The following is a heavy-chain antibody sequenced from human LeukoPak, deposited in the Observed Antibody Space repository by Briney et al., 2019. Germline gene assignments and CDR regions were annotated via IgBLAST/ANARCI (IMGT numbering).Heavy chain of an antibody. V-gene: IGHV7-4-1*02. J-gene: IGHJ4*02. Sequence: SGYTFTSXXXXXXXXXXGQXXXXXXWINTNTGNPTYAQGFTGRFVFSLDTSVSTAYLQISSLKAEDTAVYYCARASYYYDSSGSDYWGQGTLVTVSS. CDR2: INTNTGNP. CDR3: ARASYYYDSSGSDY. CDR1: GYTFTSXX. D-gene: IGHD3-22*01.